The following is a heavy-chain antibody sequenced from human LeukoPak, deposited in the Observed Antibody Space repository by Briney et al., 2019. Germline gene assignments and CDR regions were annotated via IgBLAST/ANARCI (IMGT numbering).Heavy chain of an antibody. CDR3: AKEGSTTHLDY. CDR1: GFTFSSYG. D-gene: IGHD5/OR15-5a*01. CDR2: ISYDGSNK. Sequence: PGGSLRLSCAASGFTFSSYGMHWVRQAPGKGLEWVAVISYDGSNKYYADSVKGRFTISRDNSKNTLYLQMNSLRAEDTAVYYCAKEGSTTHLDYWDQGTLVTVSS. J-gene: IGHJ4*02. V-gene: IGHV3-30*18.